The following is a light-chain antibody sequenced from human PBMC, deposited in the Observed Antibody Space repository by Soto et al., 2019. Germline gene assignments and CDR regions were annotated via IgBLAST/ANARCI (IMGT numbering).Light chain of an antibody. J-gene: IGKJ1*01. V-gene: IGKV3-11*01. CDR2: DAS. Sequence: EIVLTQSPATLSLSPGERATLSCRARQSVSSYLAWYQQQPGQAPRLLIYDASNRATGIPARFSGSGSGTDFTLTISSLEPEDFAVYYCQQRSNWPRTFGQGNKVDIK. CDR1: QSVSSY. CDR3: QQRSNWPRT.